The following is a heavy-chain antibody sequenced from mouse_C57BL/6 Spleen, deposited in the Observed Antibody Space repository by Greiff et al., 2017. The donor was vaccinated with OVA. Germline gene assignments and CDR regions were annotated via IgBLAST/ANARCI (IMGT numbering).Heavy chain of an antibody. CDR1: GYTFTSYW. V-gene: IGHV1-52*01. CDR3: ARSLITTVVATRAFDY. CDR2: IDPSDSET. D-gene: IGHD1-1*01. Sequence: QVQLKQPGAELVRPGSSVKLSCKASGYTFTSYWMHWVKQRPIQGLEWIGNIDPSDSETHYNQKFKDKATLTVDKSSSTAYMQLSSLTSEDSAVYYCARSLITTVVATRAFDYWGQGTTLTVSS. J-gene: IGHJ2*01.